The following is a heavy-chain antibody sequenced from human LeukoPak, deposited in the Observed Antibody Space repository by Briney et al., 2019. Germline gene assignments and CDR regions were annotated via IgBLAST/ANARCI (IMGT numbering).Heavy chain of an antibody. D-gene: IGHD3-22*01. CDR2: MNPNSGNT. J-gene: IGHJ4*02. CDR3: AKDPSAMIVAL. V-gene: IGHV1-8*02. CDR1: GYTFTGYY. Sequence: ASVKVSCKASGYTFTGYYMHWVRQATGQGLEWMGWMNPNSGNTGYAQKFQGRVTMTRNTSISTAYMELSSLRSEDTAVYYCAKDPSAMIVALWGQGTLVTVSS.